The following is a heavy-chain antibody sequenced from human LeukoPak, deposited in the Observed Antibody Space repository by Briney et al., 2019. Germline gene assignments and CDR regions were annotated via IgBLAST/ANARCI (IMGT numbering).Heavy chain of an antibody. CDR1: GFPFSDYY. Sequence: GGSLRLSCAASGFPFSDYYMSWIRQAPGKGLEWISYISSGSDYTNYADSVKGRFTISRDNAKNTLYLQMNSLRAEDTAVYYCARASSGSYYRFEYWGQGTLVTVSS. V-gene: IGHV3-11*03. CDR3: ARASSGSYYRFEY. D-gene: IGHD3-10*01. J-gene: IGHJ4*02. CDR2: ISSGSDYT.